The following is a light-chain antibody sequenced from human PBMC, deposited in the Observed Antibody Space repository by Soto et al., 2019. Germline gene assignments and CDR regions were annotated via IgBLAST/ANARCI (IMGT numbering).Light chain of an antibody. V-gene: IGKV1-13*02. CDR3: QQCNPYPVT. CDR2: DVS. CDR1: QDIRGA. J-gene: IGKJ5*01. Sequence: AIQVTQSPSSLSASVGDRVTITCLASQDIRGALAWYQQKPGKHPKLLIDDVSTLENGVPSRVSGDSSGTQFTLTISGLQPEDFGTYYWQQCNPYPVTVGHGTRLDIK.